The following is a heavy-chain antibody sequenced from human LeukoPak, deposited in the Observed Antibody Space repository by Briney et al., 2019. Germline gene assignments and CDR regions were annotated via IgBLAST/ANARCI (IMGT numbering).Heavy chain of an antibody. CDR1: GYTFINYH. CDR2: ISGNTGNT. V-gene: IGHV1-18*01. CDR3: ARDNSGLEY. Sequence: ASVKVSFKASGYTFINYHISWVRQAPGQGLEWMGWISGNTGNTNYAQKLQGRVTMTTDTSTSTAYMELRSLRSDDPAVYYCARDNSGLEYWGQGTLVTVSS. J-gene: IGHJ4*02.